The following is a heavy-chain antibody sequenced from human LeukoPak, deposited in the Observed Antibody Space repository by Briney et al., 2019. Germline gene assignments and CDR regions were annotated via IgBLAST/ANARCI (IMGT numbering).Heavy chain of an antibody. Sequence: GESLRLFCAVSGFIVTNNYMSWVRQARGKGVEGVRVFYVGGSTYYPASGKGRFTISRENSENKFYREMKSLRAEDTAVYYCARGDGYNFFDYWGQGTLVTVSS. D-gene: IGHD5-24*01. CDR1: GFIVTNNY. J-gene: IGHJ4*02. CDR3: ARGDGYNFFDY. CDR2: FYVGGST. V-gene: IGHV3-53*01.